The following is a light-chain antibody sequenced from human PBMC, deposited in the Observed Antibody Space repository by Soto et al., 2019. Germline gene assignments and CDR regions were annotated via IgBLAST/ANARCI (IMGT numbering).Light chain of an antibody. CDR1: SSDVGGYNF. Sequence: QSVLTQPPSASGSPGQSVTISCTGTSSDVGGYNFVSWYQQHPGKAPKLMIYEVNKRPSGVPDRFSGSKSGNTASLAVSGLQAEDEADYYCSSYAGIDILYVFGTRTKGTVL. CDR3: SSYAGIDILYV. CDR2: EVN. J-gene: IGLJ1*01. V-gene: IGLV2-8*01.